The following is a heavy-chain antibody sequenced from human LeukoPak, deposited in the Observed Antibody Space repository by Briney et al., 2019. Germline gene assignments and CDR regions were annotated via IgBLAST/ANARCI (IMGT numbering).Heavy chain of an antibody. Sequence: GGSLRLSCAASEFTFSHYAMSWVRQAPGKGLEWVSAISGSGGTTYYADSVKGRFTISRDNSKDTLYLQMNSLRAADTAVYYCAKPPGVMITHIFDYWGQGNLVTVSS. CDR2: ISGSGGTT. CDR1: EFTFSHYA. V-gene: IGHV3-23*01. J-gene: IGHJ4*02. CDR3: AKPPGVMITHIFDY. D-gene: IGHD3-16*01.